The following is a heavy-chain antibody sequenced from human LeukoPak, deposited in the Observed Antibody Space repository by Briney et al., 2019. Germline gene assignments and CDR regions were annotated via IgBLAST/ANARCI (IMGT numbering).Heavy chain of an antibody. V-gene: IGHV4-59*02. CDR1: GDSVSSSY. CDR2: VFHSGIV. D-gene: IGHD1-26*01. J-gene: IGHJ3*02. CDR3: ARPKGELPGAFDI. Sequence: SSETLSLTCTVSGDSVSSSYWSWIRLPPGKGLEWIGYVFHSGIVHYNLPFKSRVSMSVDTSKNQLSLNLTSLTAADTAIYYCARPKGELPGAFDIWGQGTMVTVSS.